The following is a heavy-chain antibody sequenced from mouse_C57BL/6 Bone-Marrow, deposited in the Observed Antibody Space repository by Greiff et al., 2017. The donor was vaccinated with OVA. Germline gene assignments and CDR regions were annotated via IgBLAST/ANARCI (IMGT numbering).Heavy chain of an antibody. V-gene: IGHV6-3*01. CDR2: IRLKSDNYAT. CDR1: GFTFSNYW. J-gene: IGHJ3*01. D-gene: IGHD1-1*01. Sequence: EVKLVESGGGLVQPGGSMKLSCVASGFTFSNYWMNWVRQSPEKGLEWVAQIRLKSDNYATHYAESVKGRFTISRDDSKSSVYLQMNNLRAEDTGIYYCTGLPIYYYGSSLAYWGQGTLVTVSA. CDR3: TGLPIYYYGSSLAY.